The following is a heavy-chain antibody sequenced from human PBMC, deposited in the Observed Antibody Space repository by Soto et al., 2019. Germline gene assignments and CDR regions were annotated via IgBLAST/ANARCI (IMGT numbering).Heavy chain of an antibody. D-gene: IGHD3-3*01. CDR3: ARARIVLRFLEWLPYYYGMDV. J-gene: IGHJ6*02. Sequence: GSLRLSCAASGFTFSIYAMHWVRQAPGKGLEWVAVISYDGSNKYYADSVKGRFTISRDNSKNTLYLQMNSLRAEDTAVYYCARARIVLRFLEWLPYYYGMDVWGQGTTVTVSS. V-gene: IGHV3-30-3*01. CDR2: ISYDGSNK. CDR1: GFTFSIYA.